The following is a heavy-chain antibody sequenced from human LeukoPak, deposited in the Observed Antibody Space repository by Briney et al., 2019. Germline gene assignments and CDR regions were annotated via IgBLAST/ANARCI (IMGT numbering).Heavy chain of an antibody. CDR1: GFTFSSYW. CDR2: IKQDGSEK. CDR3: ARDQRYCSSSSCPWEPFDY. D-gene: IGHD2-2*01. J-gene: IGHJ4*02. Sequence: GGSLRLSCAASGFTFSSYWMSWVRQAPGKGLEWVANIKQDGSEKYYVDSVKGRFTISRDNAKNPLYLQMNSLRAEDTAVYYCARDQRYCSSSSCPWEPFDYWGQGTLVTVSS. V-gene: IGHV3-7*05.